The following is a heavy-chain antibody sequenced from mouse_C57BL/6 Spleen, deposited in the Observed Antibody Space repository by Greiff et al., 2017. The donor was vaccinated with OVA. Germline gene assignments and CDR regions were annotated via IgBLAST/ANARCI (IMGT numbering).Heavy chain of an antibody. CDR3: ARYYYGRWYFDV. CDR1: GYTFTSYW. D-gene: IGHD1-1*01. CDR2: IDPSDSYT. Sequence: QVQLQQPGAELVMPGASVKLSCKASGYTFTSYWMHWVKQRPGQGLEWIGEIDPSDSYTNYNQKFKGKSTLTVDKSSSTAYMQLSSLTSEDSAVYYCARYYYGRWYFDVWGTGTTVTVSS. V-gene: IGHV1-69*01. J-gene: IGHJ1*03.